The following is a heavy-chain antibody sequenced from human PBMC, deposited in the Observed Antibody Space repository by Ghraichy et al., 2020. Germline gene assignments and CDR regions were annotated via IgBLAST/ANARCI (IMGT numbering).Heavy chain of an antibody. V-gene: IGHV4-59*01. CDR1: GGSISSYY. CDR3: ARGPTRYYFDY. Sequence: ESLNISCTVSGGSISSYYWSWIRQPPGKGLEWIGYIYYSGSTNYNPSLKSRLTISVDTSKNQFSLKLSSVTAADTAVYYCARGPTRYYFDYWGQGTLVTVSS. CDR2: IYYSGST. J-gene: IGHJ4*02.